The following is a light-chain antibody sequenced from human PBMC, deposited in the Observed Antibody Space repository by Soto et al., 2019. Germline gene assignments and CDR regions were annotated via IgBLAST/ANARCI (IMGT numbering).Light chain of an antibody. CDR1: RGVSSY. CDR3: QQYGSSSRT. V-gene: IGKV3-20*01. J-gene: IGKJ1*01. CDR2: GAS. Sequence: EMVLTQSPAPLSLFQGERATLSCRATRGVSSYLAWYQQKPGQAPRPLIYGASSRATGIPDRFSGSGSGTDFTLNISRLEPEDFAVYYCQQYGSSSRTFGQGTKVEIK.